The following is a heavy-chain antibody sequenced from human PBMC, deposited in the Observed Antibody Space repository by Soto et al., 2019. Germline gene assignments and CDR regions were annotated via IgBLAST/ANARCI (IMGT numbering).Heavy chain of an antibody. CDR3: VRYLNGDFYY. V-gene: IGHV1-18*01. CDR1: GYSFTTYG. Sequence: QVQLVQSGAEVRQPGASVKVSCKASGYSFTTYGMSWVRQAPGQGLEYMGWINGYGHGAKYVQRFQGRVSMTTDTSTITVYLDLVSATADDTSVYYFVRYLNGDFYYWGQGTVVIVSP. CDR2: INGYGHGA. J-gene: IGHJ4*02. D-gene: IGHD3-10*01.